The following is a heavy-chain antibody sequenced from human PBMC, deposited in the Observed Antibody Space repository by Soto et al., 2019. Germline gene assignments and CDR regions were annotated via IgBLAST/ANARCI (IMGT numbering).Heavy chain of an antibody. D-gene: IGHD1-1*01. Sequence: EVQLVGSGGGFVQPGRSLRLSCAASEFIFRDYEMNWVRQAPGKGLEWVSYISASGSRIYYADSVKGRFTISRDNAKNSLYLQMNSLKAEDTALYYCARAEWNDEGWDYWGQGTLVTVSS. V-gene: IGHV3-48*03. CDR2: ISASGSRI. J-gene: IGHJ4*02. CDR3: ARAEWNDEGWDY. CDR1: EFIFRDYE.